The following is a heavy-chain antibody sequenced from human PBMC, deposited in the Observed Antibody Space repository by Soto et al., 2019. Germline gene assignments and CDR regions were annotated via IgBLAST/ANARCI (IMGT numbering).Heavy chain of an antibody. CDR3: AKERGANYYDSSDDAFDI. D-gene: IGHD3-22*01. V-gene: IGHV3-23*01. CDR1: GFTFSSYA. Sequence: EVQLLESGGGLVQPGGSLRLSCAASGFTFSSYAMSWVRQAPGKGLEWVSAISGSGGSTYYADSVKGRFTISRDNSKNTLYLQMNSLRAEDTAVYYCAKERGANYYDSSDDAFDIWGQGTMVTVSS. CDR2: ISGSGGST. J-gene: IGHJ3*02.